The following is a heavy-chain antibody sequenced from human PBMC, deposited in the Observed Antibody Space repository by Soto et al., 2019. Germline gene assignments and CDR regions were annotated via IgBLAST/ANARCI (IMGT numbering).Heavy chain of an antibody. CDR2: VSPYNGNA. CDR3: TRAISLIMAAPDY. CDR1: GYTFSNYA. Sequence: ASVKVSCKTSGYTFSNYAISWVRQAPGQVLEWIRLVSPYNGNANYTEKLQGRVSMTTDTSTTTAYMELTSMTSDDAALYSCTRAISLIMAAPDYWGQGILVTVTS. J-gene: IGHJ4*02. V-gene: IGHV1-18*04. D-gene: IGHD2-8*01.